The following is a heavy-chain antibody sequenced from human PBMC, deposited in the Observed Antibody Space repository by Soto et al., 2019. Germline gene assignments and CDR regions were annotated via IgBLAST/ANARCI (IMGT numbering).Heavy chain of an antibody. J-gene: IGHJ4*02. CDR2: IYPGDSDT. D-gene: IGHD3-3*01. CDR1: GYIFTNYW. Sequence: GESLKISCKGSGYIFTNYWIGWVRQMPGKGLEWMGIIYPGDSDTKYSPSFQGQVTISADKPINTAYLQMNSLKTEDTAVYYCITDPYYDFWSGYHFDYWGQGTLVTVSS. V-gene: IGHV5-51*01. CDR3: ITDPYYDFWSGYHFDY.